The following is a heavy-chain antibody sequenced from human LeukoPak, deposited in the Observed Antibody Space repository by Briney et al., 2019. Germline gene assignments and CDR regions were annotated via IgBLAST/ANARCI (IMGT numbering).Heavy chain of an antibody. CDR1: GYCSTSHW. Sequence: GESLKISCKGSGYCSTSHWIGWVRQMPGKGLEWMGIVYPGDSDTKYSPSFQGQVTISADKSISTAYLQWSSLTASDTAIYYCARHGSDSGSYTSDGFDIWGQGTMVTVSS. CDR3: ARHGSDSGSYTSDGFDI. V-gene: IGHV5-51*01. J-gene: IGHJ3*02. CDR2: VYPGDSDT. D-gene: IGHD1-26*01.